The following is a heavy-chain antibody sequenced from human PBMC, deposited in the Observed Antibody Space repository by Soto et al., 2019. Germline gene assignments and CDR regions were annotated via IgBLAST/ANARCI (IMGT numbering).Heavy chain of an antibody. Sequence: QVQLVQSGAEVKKPGSSVRVSCKASEATFNSYTINWVRQAPGQGLEWVGRIIPMLGMSNYALRFQGRVTSTADKSTTTAYMVLDSLRSDDTAVYYCATSYGSGSGAFDHWGQGTLVTVSS. CDR1: EATFNSYT. V-gene: IGHV1-69*02. CDR2: IIPMLGMS. CDR3: ATSYGSGSGAFDH. D-gene: IGHD3-10*01. J-gene: IGHJ4*02.